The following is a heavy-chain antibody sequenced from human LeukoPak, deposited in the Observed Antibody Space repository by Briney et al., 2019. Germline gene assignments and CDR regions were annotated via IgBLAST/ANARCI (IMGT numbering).Heavy chain of an antibody. D-gene: IGHD3-10*01. CDR1: GDSINSNY. CDR2: TYDSGST. Sequence: SETLSLTCTVSGDSINSNYWSWIRQPPGRGLEWIGYTYDSGSTKVNPSLKSRVTISVDTSKNLFSLKLTSVTAADTAVYYCARRGQARGYNYFDYWGQGTLVTVSS. V-gene: IGHV4-59*01. CDR3: ARRGQARGYNYFDY. J-gene: IGHJ4*02.